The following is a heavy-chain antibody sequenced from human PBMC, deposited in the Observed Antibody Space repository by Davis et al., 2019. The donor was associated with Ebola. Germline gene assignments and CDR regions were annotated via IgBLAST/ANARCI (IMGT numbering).Heavy chain of an antibody. D-gene: IGHD3-16*01. CDR2: IITGGST. CDR1: GFTFSSYW. J-gene: IGHJ4*02. CDR3: AKSYGVTSGYFDL. V-gene: IGHV3-23*01. Sequence: GESLKISCAASGFTFSSYWMHWVRQAPGKGLVWVSAIITGGSTYYADSVKGRFTISRDSSKTTLFLQMNSLRAEDTALYYCAKSYGVTSGYFDLWGQGTQVTVSS.